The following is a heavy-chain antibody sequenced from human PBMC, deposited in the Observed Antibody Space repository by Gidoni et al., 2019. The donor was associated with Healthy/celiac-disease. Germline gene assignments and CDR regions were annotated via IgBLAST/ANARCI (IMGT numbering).Heavy chain of an antibody. Sequence: EVPLVESGGGLVQPGGSLRLSCAASGITFRSYEMHRGRRAPGKGLEWVSYISSSGSTIYYADSVKGRFTISRDNAKNSLYLQINSLRAEDTAVYYCARDIQQQLVFTFQAYYYYGMDVWGQGTTVTVSS. J-gene: IGHJ6*02. V-gene: IGHV3-48*03. CDR1: GITFRSYE. CDR2: ISSSGSTI. D-gene: IGHD6-13*01. CDR3: ARDIQQQLVFTFQAYYYYGMDV.